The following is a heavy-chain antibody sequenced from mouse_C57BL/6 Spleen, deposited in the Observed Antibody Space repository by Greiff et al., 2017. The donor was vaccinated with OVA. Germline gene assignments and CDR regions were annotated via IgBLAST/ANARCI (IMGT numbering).Heavy chain of an antibody. V-gene: IGHV1-81*01. Sequence: LQESGAELARPGASVKLSCKASGYTFTSYGISWVKQRTGQGLEWIGEIYPRSGNTYYNEKFKGKATLTADKSSSTAYMELRSLTSEDSAVYFCGRYDYDGSWFAYWGQGTLVTVSA. CDR3: GRYDYDGSWFAY. CDR2: IYPRSGNT. D-gene: IGHD2-4*01. CDR1: GYTFTSYG. J-gene: IGHJ3*01.